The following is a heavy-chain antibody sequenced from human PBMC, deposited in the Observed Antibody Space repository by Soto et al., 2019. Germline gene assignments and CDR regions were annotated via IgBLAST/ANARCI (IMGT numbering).Heavy chain of an antibody. CDR2: INHSGST. CDR3: ARSTSIAGTFDY. CDR1: GGSFSGYY. J-gene: IGHJ4*02. Sequence: QVQLQQWGAGLLKPSETLSLTCAVYGGSFSGYYWSWIRQPPGKGLEWIGEINHSGSTNYNPSLKSRVTISVDTSKNQFSLKLSSVTAADTAVYYCARSTSIAGTFDYWGQGTLVTVSS. D-gene: IGHD6-6*01. V-gene: IGHV4-34*01.